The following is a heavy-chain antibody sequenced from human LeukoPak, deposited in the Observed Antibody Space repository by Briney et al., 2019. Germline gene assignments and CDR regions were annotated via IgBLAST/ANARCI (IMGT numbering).Heavy chain of an antibody. V-gene: IGHV4-39*01. CDR1: GGSISSSSYY. D-gene: IGHD3-9*01. CDR2: VYYSGST. Sequence: SETLSLTCTVSGGSISSSSYYWGWIRQPPGKGLEWIGSVYYSGSTYYNPSLKSRVTISVDTSKNQFSLKLSSVTAADTAVYYCARGSVLRHFIYWGQGTLVTVSS. J-gene: IGHJ4*02. CDR3: ARGSVLRHFIY.